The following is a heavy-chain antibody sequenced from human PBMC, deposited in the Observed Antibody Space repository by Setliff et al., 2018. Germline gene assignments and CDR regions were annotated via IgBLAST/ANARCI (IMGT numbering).Heavy chain of an antibody. J-gene: IGHJ6*03. D-gene: IGHD3-22*01. Sequence: SETLSLTCTVSGGSINSGSYYWSWIRQSAGKGLEWIGYIYTSGSTNYNPSLKSRVTISLDTSKNQFSLKLSSVTAADTAVYYCARWRVRDSGYYPRLSYMDVWGKGTTVTVSS. CDR3: ARWRVRDSGYYPRLSYMDV. V-gene: IGHV4-61*09. CDR2: IYTSGST. CDR1: GGSINSGSYY.